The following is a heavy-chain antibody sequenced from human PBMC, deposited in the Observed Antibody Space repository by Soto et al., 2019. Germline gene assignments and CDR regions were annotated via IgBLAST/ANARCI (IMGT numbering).Heavy chain of an antibody. D-gene: IGHD6-13*01. CDR1: GFTFDDYA. V-gene: IGHV3-9*01. CDR3: AKDFVGKYSSSWSFDY. CDR2: ISWNSGSI. J-gene: IGHJ4*02. Sequence: SLRLSCAASGFTFDDYAMHWVRQAPGKGLEWVSGISWNSGSIGYADSVKGRFTISRDNAKNSLYLQMNSLRAEDTALYYCAKDFVGKYSSSWSFDYWGQGTLVTVSS.